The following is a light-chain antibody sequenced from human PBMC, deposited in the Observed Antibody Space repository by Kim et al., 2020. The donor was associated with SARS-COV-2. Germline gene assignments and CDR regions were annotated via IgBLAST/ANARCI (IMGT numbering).Light chain of an antibody. CDR3: QQYYSTPLT. J-gene: IGKJ4*01. Sequence: DIVMTQSPDSLAVSLGERATINCRSSRTILYSSNNKDYLAWYQQKPRQPPKLLIHWASTRESGVPDRFSGSGSETDFTLTISSLQAEDVAVYYCQQYYSTPLTFGGGTKVDIK. CDR1: RTILYSSNNKDY. V-gene: IGKV4-1*01. CDR2: WAS.